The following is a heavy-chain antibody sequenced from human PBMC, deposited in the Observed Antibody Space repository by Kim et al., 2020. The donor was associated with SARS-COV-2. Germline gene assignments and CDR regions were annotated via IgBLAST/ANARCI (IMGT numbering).Heavy chain of an antibody. D-gene: IGHD3-16*02. Sequence: SVKVSCKASGGTFSSYAISWVRQAPGQGLEWMGGIIPIFGTANYAQKFQGRVTITADESTSTAYMELSSLRSEDTAVYYCARARLRLGELSLWGLFDYWGQGTLVTVSS. J-gene: IGHJ4*02. V-gene: IGHV1-69*13. CDR2: IIPIFGTA. CDR3: ARARLRLGELSLWGLFDY. CDR1: GGTFSSYA.